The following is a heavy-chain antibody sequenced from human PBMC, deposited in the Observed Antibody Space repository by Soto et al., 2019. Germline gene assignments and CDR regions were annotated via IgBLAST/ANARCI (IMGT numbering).Heavy chain of an antibody. CDR3: ARGPAVAGIVYFDY. CDR2: IIPIFGTA. J-gene: IGHJ4*02. CDR1: GGTFSSYA. V-gene: IGHV1-69*13. D-gene: IGHD6-19*01. Sequence: SVKVSCKASGGTFSSYAISWVRQAPGQGLEWMGGIIPIFGTANYAQKFQGRVTITADESTSTAYMELSSLGSEDTAVYYCARGPAVAGIVYFDYWGQGTLVTVSS.